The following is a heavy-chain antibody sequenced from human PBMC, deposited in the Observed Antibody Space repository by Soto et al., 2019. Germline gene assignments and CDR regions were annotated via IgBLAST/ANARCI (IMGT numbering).Heavy chain of an antibody. V-gene: IGHV1-24*01. J-gene: IGHJ3*02. Sequence: GASVKVSCKVSGYTLTELSMHWVRQAPGKGLEWMGGFDPEDGETIYAQKFQGRVTMTEDTSTDTAYMELSSLRSEDTAVYYCATGMKTYLILVPLDAFAIWGQGTMVTVSS. CDR3: ATGMKTYLILVPLDAFAI. CDR2: FDPEDGET. CDR1: GYTLTELS. D-gene: IGHD3-10*01.